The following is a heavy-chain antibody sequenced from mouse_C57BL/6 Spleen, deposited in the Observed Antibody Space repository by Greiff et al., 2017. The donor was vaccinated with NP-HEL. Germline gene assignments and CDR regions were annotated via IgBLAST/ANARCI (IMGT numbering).Heavy chain of an antibody. D-gene: IGHD1-1*01. J-gene: IGHJ2*01. CDR3: TGDGGYYYGSLFDD. CDR2: ISSGGDYI. Sequence: EVMLVESGEGLVKPGGSLKLSCAASGFTFSSYAMSWVRQTPEKRLEWVAYISSGGDYIYYADTVKGRFTFSRDNARNTLYLQMSSVKSEDTAMYYCTGDGGYYYGSLFDDWGKGTTLTVAS. V-gene: IGHV5-9-1*02. CDR1: GFTFSSYA.